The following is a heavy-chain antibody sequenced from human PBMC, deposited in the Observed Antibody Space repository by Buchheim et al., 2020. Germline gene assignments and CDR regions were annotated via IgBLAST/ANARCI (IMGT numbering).Heavy chain of an antibody. Sequence: VQLVQSGAEVKKPGESLKISCKVSGYRFTTYLIGWVRQMPGKGLEWMGLIHPLDSDTRSSPSFHGQVTFSADNSRIPAYPQWSSLKASDTAMYYCARMGVPGTSSGFDSWGQGTL. V-gene: IGHV5-51*01. CDR3: ARMGVPGTSSGFDS. CDR2: IHPLDSDT. J-gene: IGHJ4*02. D-gene: IGHD6-19*01. CDR1: GYRFTTYL.